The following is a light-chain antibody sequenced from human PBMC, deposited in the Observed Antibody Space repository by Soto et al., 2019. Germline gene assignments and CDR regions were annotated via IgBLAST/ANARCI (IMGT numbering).Light chain of an antibody. V-gene: IGKV3-20*01. CDR1: QSVSSSF. J-gene: IGKJ4*01. CDR3: KQYGSSPLT. Sequence: EIVLTQSPGTLSLSPGERATLSCRASQSVSSSFLAWYQQKPGQAPMLLIYGASSRATGIPDRFSGSGSGTDFTLTISRLEPEDVAVYYCKQYGSSPLTFGVGTKVEIK. CDR2: GAS.